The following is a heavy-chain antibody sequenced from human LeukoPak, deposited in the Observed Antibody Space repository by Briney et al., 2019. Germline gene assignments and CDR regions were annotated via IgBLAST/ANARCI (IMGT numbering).Heavy chain of an antibody. J-gene: IGHJ3*02. CDR3: AKVGYCTGGSCPNQGAFDI. V-gene: IGHV3-53*05. CDR2: SYGGGSV. CDR1: GFTVRSNY. D-gene: IGHD2-15*01. Sequence: GGSLRLSCAASGFTVRSNYMSWVRQAPGKGLEWVSISYGGGSVFYADSVKGRFTISRDNSKNTLYLQMNSLRAEDTAVYYCAKVGYCTGGSCPNQGAFDIWGQGTMVTVSS.